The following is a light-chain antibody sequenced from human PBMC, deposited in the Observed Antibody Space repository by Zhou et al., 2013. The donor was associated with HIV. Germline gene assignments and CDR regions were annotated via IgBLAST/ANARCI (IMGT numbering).Light chain of an antibody. V-gene: IGLV2-14*01. CDR1: SSDVGGYNY. CDR2: DVS. Sequence: QSALTQPPSASGSPGQSVTISCTGTSSDVGGYNYVSWYQQHPGKAPKLMIYDVSKRPSGVSNRFSGSKSGNTASLTISGLQAEDEADYYCSSYTSSSTFAVFGGGTKLTVL. CDR3: SSYTSSSTFAV. J-gene: IGLJ2*01.